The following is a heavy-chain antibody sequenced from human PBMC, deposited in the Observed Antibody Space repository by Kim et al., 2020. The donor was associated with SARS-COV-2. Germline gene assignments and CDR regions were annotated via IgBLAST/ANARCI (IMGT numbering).Heavy chain of an antibody. CDR2: YTNGNT. J-gene: IGHJ4*02. V-gene: IGHV4-4*07. CDR3: ARVFEN. Sequence: YTNGNTNYNPSLKSRVTISLDTSKNQFSLKLTSVTAADTAVYYCARVFENRGQGILVTVSS.